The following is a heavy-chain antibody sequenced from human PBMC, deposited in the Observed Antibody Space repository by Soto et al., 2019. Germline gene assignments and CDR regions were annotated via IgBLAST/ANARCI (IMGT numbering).Heavy chain of an antibody. CDR1: GDSVSSNSAA. J-gene: IGHJ6*02. Sequence: SQTLSLTCAISGDSVSSNSAAWNWIRQSPSRGLEWLGRTYYRSKWYNDYAVSVKSRITINPDTSKNQFSLQLNSVTPEDTAAYYCERDTAVPGYYYYDLEVLGQGTTVTVFS. V-gene: IGHV6-1*01. D-gene: IGHD5-18*01. CDR2: TYYRSKWYN. CDR3: ERDTAVPGYYYYDLEV.